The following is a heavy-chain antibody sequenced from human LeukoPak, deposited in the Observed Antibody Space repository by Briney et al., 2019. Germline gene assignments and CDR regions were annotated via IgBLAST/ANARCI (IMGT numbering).Heavy chain of an antibody. CDR2: IIPIFGTA. J-gene: IGHJ4*02. V-gene: IGHV1-69*13. CDR1: GYTFTSYA. D-gene: IGHD3-9*01. Sequence: SVKVSCKASGYTFTSYAISWVRQAPGQGLEWMGGIIPIFGTANYAQKFQGRVTITADESTSTAYMELSSLRSEDTAVYYCARGPIVVDWLLPFDYWGQGTLVTVSS. CDR3: ARGPIVVDWLLPFDY.